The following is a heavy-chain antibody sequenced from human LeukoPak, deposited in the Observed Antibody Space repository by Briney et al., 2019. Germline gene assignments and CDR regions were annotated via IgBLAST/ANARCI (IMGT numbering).Heavy chain of an antibody. J-gene: IGHJ4*02. CDR2: IDPSDSHI. D-gene: IGHD1-26*01. CDR1: GYSFTRNW. CDR3: ARQGRGSYRRDFDY. V-gene: IGHV5-10-1*01. Sequence: GESLKISWNGSGYSFTRNWISWVRQMPGKGLEWMGRIDPSDSHINFSPSFQGHVPISVAKSITTAYLQWSSLRASDTAMYYCARQGRGSYRRDFDYWGQGTLVTVSS.